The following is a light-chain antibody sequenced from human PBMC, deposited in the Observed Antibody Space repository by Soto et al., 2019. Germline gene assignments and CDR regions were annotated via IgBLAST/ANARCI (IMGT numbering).Light chain of an antibody. J-gene: IGLJ1*01. V-gene: IGLV2-23*02. Sequence: QSALTRPASVSGSPGQSITISCTGTSSDVGSYNLVSWYQQHPGKAPKLMIYGVNKRPSGVSNRFSGSKSGNTASLTISGLQAEDEADYYCCSYAGISTFYVFGTGTKVTVL. CDR2: GVN. CDR1: SSDVGSYNL. CDR3: CSYAGISTFYV.